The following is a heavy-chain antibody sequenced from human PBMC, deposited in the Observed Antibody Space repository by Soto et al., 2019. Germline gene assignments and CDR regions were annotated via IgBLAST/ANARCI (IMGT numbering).Heavy chain of an antibody. CDR3: ARVSADYYVMDV. D-gene: IGHD3-3*02. Sequence: QVQLVQPGAEVKKPGASVKVSCKASGGTFSSYAISWVRQAPGQGLEWMGGIIPILATANYAQKFQGRVTITADESTSKAYMELSSLRSEDTAVYYCARVSADYYVMDVWGQGTTVTVSS. V-gene: IGHV1-69*12. J-gene: IGHJ6*02. CDR2: IIPILATA. CDR1: GGTFSSYA.